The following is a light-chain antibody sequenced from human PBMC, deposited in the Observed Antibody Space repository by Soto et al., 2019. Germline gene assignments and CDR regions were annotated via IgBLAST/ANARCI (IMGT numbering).Light chain of an antibody. CDR2: DAS. Sequence: EVVMTQSPATLSLSPGERATLSCSASQTISSDLAWYQQKPGRAPRLLIYDASTRATGIPARFSGSGSGTDFTLTISSLQSEDYAVYYCQQYSKWPPITFGQGTRLV. V-gene: IGKV3D-15*01. CDR1: QTISSD. CDR3: QQYSKWPPIT. J-gene: IGKJ5*01.